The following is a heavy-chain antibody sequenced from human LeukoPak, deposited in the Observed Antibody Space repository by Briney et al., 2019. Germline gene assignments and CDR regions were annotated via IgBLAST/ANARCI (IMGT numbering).Heavy chain of an antibody. CDR3: AREGPGRVSYYMAV. CDR1: GYTFTSYD. J-gene: IGHJ6*03. D-gene: IGHD6-13*01. V-gene: IGHV1-8*01. CDR2: MNPNSGNT. Sequence: ASVKVSCKASGYTFTSYDINWVRQATGQGIEWMGWMNPNSGNTGYAQKFQGRVTMTRNTSISTAYMELSSLRSEDTAVYYCAREGPGRVSYYMAVWGKGTTVTVSS.